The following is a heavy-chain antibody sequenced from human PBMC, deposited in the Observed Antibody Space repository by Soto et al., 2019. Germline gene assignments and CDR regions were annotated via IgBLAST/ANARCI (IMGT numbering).Heavy chain of an antibody. CDR2: IYTTGST. J-gene: IGHJ4*02. D-gene: IGHD3-3*01. V-gene: IGHV4-4*07. Sequence: QVRLQESGPGLVKPSETLSLTCTVSGASISNYHWSWIRQPAGKGLEWIGRIYTTGSTNYNPSLKRRLTMSVDTSKNQFSLRLTSVTAADTASYYCASHLSTFGKVPVIWGQGALVTVSS. CDR3: ASHLSTFGKVPVI. CDR1: GASISNYH.